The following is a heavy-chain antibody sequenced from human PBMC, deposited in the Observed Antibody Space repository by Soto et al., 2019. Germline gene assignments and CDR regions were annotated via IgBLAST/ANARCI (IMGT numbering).Heavy chain of an antibody. CDR2: IDPSDSYT. CDR3: ARHGGTYYYGSGSYRNWFDP. Sequence: GESLKISCKGSGYSFTSYWISWVRQMPGKGLEWMGRIDPSDSYTNYSPSSQGHVTISADKSISTAYLQWSSLKASDTAMYYCARHGGTYYYGSGSYRNWFDPWGQGTLVTVSS. J-gene: IGHJ5*02. D-gene: IGHD3-10*01. CDR1: GYSFTSYW. V-gene: IGHV5-10-1*01.